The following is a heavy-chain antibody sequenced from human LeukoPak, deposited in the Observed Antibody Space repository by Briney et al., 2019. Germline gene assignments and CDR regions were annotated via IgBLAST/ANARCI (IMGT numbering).Heavy chain of an antibody. CDR2: ITGSGGNT. Sequence: GSLRLSCAASGFTFSNYAMSWVRQAPGKGLEWVSAITGSGGNTYYADFVKGRFTISRDNSKNTLYLQMNSLRDEDTAVYYCAKWGDFDVLTGYYVPDFWGQGTLVTVSS. D-gene: IGHD3-9*01. CDR1: GFTFSNYA. V-gene: IGHV3-23*01. CDR3: AKWGDFDVLTGYYVPDF. J-gene: IGHJ4*02.